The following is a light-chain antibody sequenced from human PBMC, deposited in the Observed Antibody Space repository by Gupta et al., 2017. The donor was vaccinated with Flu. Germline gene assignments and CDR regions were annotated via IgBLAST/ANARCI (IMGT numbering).Light chain of an antibody. V-gene: IGLV1-51*01. Sequence: QSVLTQPPSVSAAPGQTVTISCSGSSSNIENNYVSWYQQLPGTAPKLLIYENSKRPSGIPDRFSGSKSDTSATLGSTGLQTGDEADYYCGTWDSSLSAWVFGGGTKLTVL. CDR3: GTWDSSLSAWV. CDR1: SSNIENNY. CDR2: ENS. J-gene: IGLJ3*02.